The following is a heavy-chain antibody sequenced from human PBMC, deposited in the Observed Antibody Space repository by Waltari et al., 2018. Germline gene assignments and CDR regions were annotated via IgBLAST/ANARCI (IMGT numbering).Heavy chain of an antibody. CDR3: ASGPPVYYYYMDV. Sequence: QVQLQESGPGLVKPSETLSLTCTVSGGSISSYYWSWIRQPAGKGLEWIGRSDTSGSTNHNPDRKSRVTMAVDTAKNQFSLKLSSVTAADTAVYYCASGPPVYYYYMDVWGKGTTVTVSS. J-gene: IGHJ6*03. CDR1: GGSISSYY. CDR2: SDTSGST. V-gene: IGHV4-4*07.